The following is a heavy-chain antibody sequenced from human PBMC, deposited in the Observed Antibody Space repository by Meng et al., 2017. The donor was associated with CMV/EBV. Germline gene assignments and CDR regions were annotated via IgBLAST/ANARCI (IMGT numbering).Heavy chain of an antibody. V-gene: IGHV3-20*04. Sequence: GESLQISCAASGFTFDDYGMSWVRQAPGKGLEWVSGINWNGGSTGYADSVKGRFTISRDNAKNSLYLQMNSLRAEDTALYYCARATIFGVAPADAFDIWGQGTMVTVSS. D-gene: IGHD3-3*01. CDR1: GFTFDDYG. CDR3: ARATIFGVAPADAFDI. CDR2: INWNGGST. J-gene: IGHJ3*02.